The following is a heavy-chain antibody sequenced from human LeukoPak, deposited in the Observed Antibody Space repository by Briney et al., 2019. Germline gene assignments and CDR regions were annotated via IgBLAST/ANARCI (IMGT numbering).Heavy chain of an antibody. CDR1: GFTFSSYA. J-gene: IGHJ4*02. Sequence: QAGGSLRLSCAASGFTFSSYAMHWVRQAPGKGLEWVAVISYDGSNKYYADSVKGRFTISRDNSKNTLYLQMNSLRAEDTAVYYCARGEMALADYWGQGTLVTVSS. V-gene: IGHV3-30-3*01. D-gene: IGHD5-24*01. CDR3: ARGEMALADY. CDR2: ISYDGSNK.